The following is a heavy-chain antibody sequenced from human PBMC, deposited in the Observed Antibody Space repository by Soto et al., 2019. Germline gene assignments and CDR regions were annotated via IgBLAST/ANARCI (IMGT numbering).Heavy chain of an antibody. J-gene: IGHJ4*02. V-gene: IGHV4-59*01. D-gene: IGHD3-10*01. CDR2: IYYSGST. Sequence: SETLSLTCTVSGGSISSYYWSWIRQPPGKGLEWIGYIYYSGSTNYNPSLKSRVTISVDTSKNQFSLKLSSVTAADTAVYYCGRAMVRGVIDDSGKGTLVTVSS. CDR1: GGSISSYY. CDR3: GRAMVRGVIDD.